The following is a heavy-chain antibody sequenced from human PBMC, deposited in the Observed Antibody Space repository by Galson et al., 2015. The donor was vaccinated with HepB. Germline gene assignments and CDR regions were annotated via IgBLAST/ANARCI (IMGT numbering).Heavy chain of an antibody. D-gene: IGHD3-3*01. V-gene: IGHV2-5*01. Sequence: PALVKPTQTLTLTCTFSGFSLSTSGVGVGWIRQPPGKALEWLALIYWNDDKRYSPSLKSRLTITKDTSKNQVVLTMTNMDPVDTATYYCALSVAFLPLEWLVNFDYWGQGTLVTVSS. CDR2: IYWNDDK. CDR3: ALSVAFLPLEWLVNFDY. J-gene: IGHJ4*02. CDR1: GFSLSTSGVG.